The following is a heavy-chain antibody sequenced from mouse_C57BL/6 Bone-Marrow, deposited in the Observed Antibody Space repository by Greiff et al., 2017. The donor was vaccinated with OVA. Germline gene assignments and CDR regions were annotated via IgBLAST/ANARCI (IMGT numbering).Heavy chain of an antibody. D-gene: IGHD2-5*01. V-gene: IGHV1-50*01. CDR2: IDPSDSYT. CDR3: ARAHSNLFDY. CDR1: GYTFTSYW. J-gene: IGHJ2*01. Sequence: QVQLKQPGAELVKPGASVKLSCKASGYTFTSYWMQWVKQRPGQGLEWIGEIDPSDSYTNYNQKFKGKATLTVDTSSSTAYMQLSSLTSEDSAVYYCARAHSNLFDYWGQGTTLTVSS.